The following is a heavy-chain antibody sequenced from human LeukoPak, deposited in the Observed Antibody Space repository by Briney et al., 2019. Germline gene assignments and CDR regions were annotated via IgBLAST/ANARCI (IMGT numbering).Heavy chain of an antibody. D-gene: IGHD3-22*01. CDR2: IYYSGSS. V-gene: IGHV4-39*01. Sequence: SETLSLTCSVSGGSIGSGDYYWGWIRQPPGEGLEWIGSIYYSGSSYYNPSLKSRVTISLDTSKNQFSLKLSSVTAADTAVYYCARLFHYYDSSAYPTFDYWGQGTLVTVSS. CDR3: ARLFHYYDSSAYPTFDY. CDR1: GGSIGSGDYY. J-gene: IGHJ4*02.